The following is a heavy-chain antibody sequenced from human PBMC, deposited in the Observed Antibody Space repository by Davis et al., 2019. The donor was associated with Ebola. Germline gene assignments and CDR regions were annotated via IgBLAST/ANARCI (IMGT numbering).Heavy chain of an antibody. V-gene: IGHV1-46*01. J-gene: IGHJ4*02. CDR2: ISPSYYT. D-gene: IGHD2-2*01. CDR3: AREYAGSYYFDY. Sequence: ASVKVSCKASGHTFTQYLIHWVRQAPGQGLEWVGIISPSYYTAYAQKFQGRVTMTRDTSTSTVYMEVSSLTSEDTAAYYCAREYAGSYYFDYWGQGTLVTVSS. CDR1: GHTFTQYL.